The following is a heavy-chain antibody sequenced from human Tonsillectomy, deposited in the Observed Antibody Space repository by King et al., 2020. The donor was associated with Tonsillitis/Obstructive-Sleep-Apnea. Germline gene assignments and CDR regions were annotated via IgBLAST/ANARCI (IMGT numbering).Heavy chain of an antibody. CDR1: GFTFSNYW. J-gene: IGHJ4*02. CDR3: ARSRLAVTHTGVSFRY. V-gene: IGHV3-7*04. Sequence: VQLVESGGGLVQRGGSLRLSCAASGFTFSNYWMSWVRQAPGKGLEWVANIKQDGSEKYFVDSVKGRFTLSRDNAKNSLYLQMNSLRAEDTAVYYCARSRLAVTHTGVSFRYWGQGTLVTVSS. D-gene: IGHD6-19*01. CDR2: IKQDGSEK.